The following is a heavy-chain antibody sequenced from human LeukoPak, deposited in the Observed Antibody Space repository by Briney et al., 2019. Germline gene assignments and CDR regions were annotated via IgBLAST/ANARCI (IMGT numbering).Heavy chain of an antibody. D-gene: IGHD3-22*01. CDR3: ARGGYYDSSGYYDY. V-gene: IGHV4-30-2*01. J-gene: IGHJ4*02. Sequence: SETLSLTCAVSGGSISSGGYSWSWIRQPPGKGLEWIGYIYHSGSTYYNPSLKSRVTISVDRSKNQFSLKLSSVTAADTAVYYCARGGYYDSSGYYDYWGQGTLVTVSS. CDR2: IYHSGST. CDR1: GGSISSGGYS.